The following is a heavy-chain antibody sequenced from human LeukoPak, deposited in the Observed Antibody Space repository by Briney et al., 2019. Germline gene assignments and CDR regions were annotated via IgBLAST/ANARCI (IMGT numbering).Heavy chain of an antibody. CDR2: IYSGGST. Sequence: GGSLRLSCAASRFTFSSYWMSWVRQAPGKGLEWVSVIYSGGSTYYADSVKGRFTISRDNSKNTLYLQMDSLRAEDTAVYYCAMNYYYYYYMDVWGKGTTVTISS. CDR1: RFTFSSYW. V-gene: IGHV3-66*01. CDR3: AMNYYYYYYMDV. J-gene: IGHJ6*03.